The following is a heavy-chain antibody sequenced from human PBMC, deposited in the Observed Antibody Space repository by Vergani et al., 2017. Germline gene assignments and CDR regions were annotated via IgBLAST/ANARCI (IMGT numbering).Heavy chain of an antibody. J-gene: IGHJ4*02. CDR1: GFTFSSYA. V-gene: IGHV3-23*04. CDR3: LLGSGSYYN. D-gene: IGHD3-10*01. CDR2: ISGSGGST. Sequence: EMQLVESGGGLVQPGGSLRLSCAASGFTFSSYAMSWVRQAPGKGLDWVSAISGSGGSTYYADSVKGRFTISRDNAKNTLYLQMNSLRAEDTAVYYCLLGSGSYYNWGQGTLVTVSS.